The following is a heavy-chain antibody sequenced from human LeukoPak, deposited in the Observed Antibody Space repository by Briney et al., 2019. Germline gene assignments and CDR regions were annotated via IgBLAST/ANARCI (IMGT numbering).Heavy chain of an antibody. CDR3: ARDLGYCSGGSCYSGSWFDP. J-gene: IGHJ5*02. V-gene: IGHV6-1*01. CDR2: TYYRSKWYN. D-gene: IGHD2-15*01. Sequence: SQTLSLTCAISGDSVSSNSAAWNWIRQSPSRGLEWLGRTYYRSKWYNDYAVSVKSRITINPDTSKNQFSLQLNSVTPEDTAVYYCARDLGYCSGGSCYSGSWFDPWGQGTLVTVSS. CDR1: GDSVSSNSAA.